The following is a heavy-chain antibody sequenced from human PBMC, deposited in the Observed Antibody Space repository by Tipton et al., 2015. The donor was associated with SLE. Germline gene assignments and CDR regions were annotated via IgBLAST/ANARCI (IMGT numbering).Heavy chain of an antibody. CDR3: ASAVVVNNDWYFDL. Sequence: TLSLTCAVSGYSISSGYYWGWIRQPPGKGLEWIGSIYHSGSTYYNPSLKSRVTISVDTSENRFSRKLSSVTAADTAVYYCASAVVVNNDWYFDLWGRGTLVTVSS. J-gene: IGHJ2*01. CDR2: IYHSGST. D-gene: IGHD3-22*01. V-gene: IGHV4-38-2*01. CDR1: GYSISSGYY.